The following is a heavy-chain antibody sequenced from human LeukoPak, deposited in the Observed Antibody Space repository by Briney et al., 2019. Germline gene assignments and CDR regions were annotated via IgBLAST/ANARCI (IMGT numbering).Heavy chain of an antibody. J-gene: IGHJ4*02. CDR1: GFTFGSNY. Sequence: GGSLRLSCAASGFTFGSNYMSWGRQAPGKGLEGVSVMYSGGSTYYADSVKSRFTISRDNSKNTLYLQMNSLSAEDTAVYYCARAVAFDYWGQGTLVTVSS. CDR3: ARAVAFDY. D-gene: IGHD4-23*01. V-gene: IGHV3-66*02. CDR2: MYSGGST.